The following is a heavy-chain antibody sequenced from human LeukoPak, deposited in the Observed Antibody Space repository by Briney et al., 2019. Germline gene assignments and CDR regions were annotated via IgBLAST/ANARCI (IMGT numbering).Heavy chain of an antibody. J-gene: IGHJ4*02. CDR3: ARGMDVWYASDN. V-gene: IGHV3-21*01. CDR2: ISSSSSYI. CDR1: GFTFSSYS. Sequence: GGSLRLSCAASGFTFSSYSMNWVRQAPGKGLEWVSSISSSSSYIYYADSVKGRFTISRDNAKNSLYLQMNSLRDEDTAVYFCARGMDVWYASDNWGQGTLVTVSS. D-gene: IGHD6-13*01.